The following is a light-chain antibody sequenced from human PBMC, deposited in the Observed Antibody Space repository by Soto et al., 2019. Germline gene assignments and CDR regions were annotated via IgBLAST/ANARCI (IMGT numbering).Light chain of an antibody. V-gene: IGKV1-5*01. Sequence: DIQMTQSPSTLSASVGDRVVITCRASQNINKWLAWYQQKPGKAPKFLIYDASTLETGVPSRFSGSGSGTEFTLPISSLQPDDFVTFYCQQYDTFPRTFGQGTKVEI. J-gene: IGKJ1*01. CDR3: QQYDTFPRT. CDR2: DAS. CDR1: QNINKW.